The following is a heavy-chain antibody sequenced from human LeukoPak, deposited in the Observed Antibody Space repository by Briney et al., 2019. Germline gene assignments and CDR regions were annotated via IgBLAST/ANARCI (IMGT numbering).Heavy chain of an antibody. CDR3: ARTTADIVVVVAAPVLDYYYYYMDV. Sequence: SETLSLTCTVSGGSISSSSYYWGWIRQPPGKGLEWIGSIYYSGSTYYNPSLKSRVTISVDTSKNQFSLKLSSVTAADTAVYYCARTTADIVVVVAAPVLDYYYYYMDVWGKGTTVTVSS. CDR2: IYYSGST. J-gene: IGHJ6*03. D-gene: IGHD2-15*01. CDR1: GGSISSSSYY. V-gene: IGHV4-39*07.